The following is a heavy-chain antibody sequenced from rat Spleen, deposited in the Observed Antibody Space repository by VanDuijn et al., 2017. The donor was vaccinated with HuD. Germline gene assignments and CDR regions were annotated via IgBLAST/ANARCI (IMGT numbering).Heavy chain of an antibody. J-gene: IGHJ2*01. V-gene: IGHV5S11*01. Sequence: EVQLVESGGGLVQPGRSLKLSCVASGFTFSDYYMAWVRQAPTKGLEWVASISTGGGNTYYRDSVTGRFTISRDNAKSTLYLQKDSLRSEETATYLGARGDYFDYWGQGVMVTVSS. CDR3: ARGDYFDY. CDR2: ISTGGGNT. CDR1: GFTFSDYY.